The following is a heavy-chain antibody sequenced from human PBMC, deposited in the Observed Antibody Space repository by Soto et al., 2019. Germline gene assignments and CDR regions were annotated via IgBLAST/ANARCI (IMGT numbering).Heavy chain of an antibody. CDR1: GLTFSSYA. CDR2: ISGSGGST. J-gene: IGHJ6*02. CDR3: AKDRVVVATTRDYYYGMDV. Sequence: EVQLLESGGGLVQPGGSLRLSCAASGLTFSSYATSWVRQAPGTGLEWVSSISGSGGSTYYADSVKGRFTISRDNSKTTVYLQMNSLRAEDTAVYYCAKDRVVVATTRDYYYGMDVWGQGTTVTISS. V-gene: IGHV3-23*01. D-gene: IGHD2-15*01.